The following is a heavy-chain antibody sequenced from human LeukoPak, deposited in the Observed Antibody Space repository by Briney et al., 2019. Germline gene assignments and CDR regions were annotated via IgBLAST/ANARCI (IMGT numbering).Heavy chain of an antibody. D-gene: IGHD5-24*01. Sequence: SVKVSCKASGGTFSSYAISWVRQAPGQGLEWMGRIIPILGIANYAQKFQGRVTITADKSTSIAYMELSSLRSEDTAVYYCAKVGEMATGEFDSWGQGTLVIVSS. CDR3: AKVGEMATGEFDS. V-gene: IGHV1-69*04. CDR2: IIPILGIA. J-gene: IGHJ4*02. CDR1: GGTFSSYA.